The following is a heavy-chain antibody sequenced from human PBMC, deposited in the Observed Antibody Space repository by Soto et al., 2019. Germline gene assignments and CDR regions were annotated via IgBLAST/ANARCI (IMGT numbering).Heavy chain of an antibody. CDR2: ISSRGNNI. CDR3: ARDLGYYDSSGYFDY. CDR1: GFTFGTYD. Sequence: GGSLRLSCEGSGFTFGTYDMHWVRQAPGKGLEWVAVISSRGNNIYYADSVKGRFTISRDNAKNSLYLQMNSLRAEDTAVYYCARDLGYYDSSGYFDYWGQGTLVTVSS. V-gene: IGHV3-33*08. D-gene: IGHD3-22*01. J-gene: IGHJ4*02.